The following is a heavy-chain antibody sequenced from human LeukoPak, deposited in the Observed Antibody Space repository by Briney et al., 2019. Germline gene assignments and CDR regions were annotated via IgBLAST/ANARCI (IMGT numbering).Heavy chain of an antibody. D-gene: IGHD2-15*01. V-gene: IGHV4-4*07. CDR2: IYASGST. Sequence: PSETLSLTCTVSGGSISSYCWSWIRQPAGKGLEWIGRIYASGSTNYNPSLKSRVTMSVDTSKKQFSLKLRSVTAAGTAVYFCASCSGGSCYSLDSWGQGTLVTVSS. CDR3: ASCSGGSCYSLDS. CDR1: GGSISSYC. J-gene: IGHJ4*02.